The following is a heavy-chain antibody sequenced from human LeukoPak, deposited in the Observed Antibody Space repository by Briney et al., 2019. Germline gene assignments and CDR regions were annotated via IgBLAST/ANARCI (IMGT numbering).Heavy chain of an antibody. CDR3: AKGAGEHCTGAICYPFDN. J-gene: IGHJ4*02. Sequence: GGSLRLSCAASGFTFINYAMSWVRQVPGKGLEWVSVFSGGGGSIYYADSVKGRFTISRDNSKNTVYLQMNSLRVEDTAVYYCAKGAGEHCTGAICYPFDNWGQGTLVSVYS. CDR1: GFTFINYA. D-gene: IGHD2-15*01. V-gene: IGHV3-23*01. CDR2: FSGGGGSI.